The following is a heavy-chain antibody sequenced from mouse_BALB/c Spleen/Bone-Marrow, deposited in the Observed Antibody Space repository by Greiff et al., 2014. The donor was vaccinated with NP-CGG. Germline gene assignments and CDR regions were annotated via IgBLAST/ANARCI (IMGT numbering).Heavy chain of an antibody. CDR1: GFDFSRYR. CDR2: INPDSTTI. V-gene: IGHV4-1*02. CDR3: ARLGYYGVMVY. D-gene: IGHD1-1*01. Sequence: EVQLQQSGGGLVQPGGSLKLSCAASGFDFSRYRMSWVRQAPGKGLEWIGEINPDSTTINYTPSLKNKFIISRDNAKNTLYLQMSKVRSEDTALYYCARLGYYGVMVYWGQGTSVTVSS. J-gene: IGHJ4*01.